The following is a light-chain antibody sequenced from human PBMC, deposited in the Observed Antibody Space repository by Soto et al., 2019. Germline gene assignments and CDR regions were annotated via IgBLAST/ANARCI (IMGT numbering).Light chain of an antibody. Sequence: DIQMTQSPSSVSASVGDRVTITCRASQGISTYLNWYQQKPGKAPKLLIYAASTLQSGVPSRFSGSGSGTDFTLTISSLQPEDFATYYCQQLNSYPFTFGPGTKVDIK. V-gene: IGKV1-12*01. CDR1: QGISTY. CDR2: AAS. CDR3: QQLNSYPFT. J-gene: IGKJ3*01.